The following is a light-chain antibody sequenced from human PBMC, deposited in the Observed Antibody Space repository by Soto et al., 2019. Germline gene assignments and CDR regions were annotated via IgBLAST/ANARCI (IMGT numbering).Light chain of an antibody. CDR2: DVS. V-gene: IGLV2-11*01. CDR3: CTYAGTYTYV. Sequence: QSVLTQPRSVSGSPGQSVTISCTGTNSDVGGYDYVSWYQQHPGQAPKLMIYDVSKRPSGVPDRFSGSKSGNTASLTLSGLQAEEEADYYCCTYAGTYTYVFGTGTKVTF. CDR1: NSDVGGYDY. J-gene: IGLJ1*01.